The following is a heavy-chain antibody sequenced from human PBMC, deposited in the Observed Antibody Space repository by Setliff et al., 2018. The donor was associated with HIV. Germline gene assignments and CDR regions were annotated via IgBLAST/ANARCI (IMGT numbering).Heavy chain of an antibody. CDR1: GDSINNNNYY. V-gene: IGHV4-39*01. CDR2: VFYTGST. J-gene: IGHJ3*01. D-gene: IGHD3-10*01. CDR3: ARQSYYVTGSFYTDVFDL. Sequence: SETLSLTCSVSGDSINNNNYYWGWIRQPPGKGLEWIASVFYTGSTYYRPSLKSRVTLSVELSKNHFSLELTSMTAADTAVYYCARQSYYVTGSFYTDVFDLWGQGTVVTVTS.